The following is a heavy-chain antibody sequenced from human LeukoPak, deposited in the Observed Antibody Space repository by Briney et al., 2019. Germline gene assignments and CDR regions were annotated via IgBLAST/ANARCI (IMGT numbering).Heavy chain of an antibody. D-gene: IGHD2-2*01. CDR3: ARNRYCSSTSCYHYYYYGMDV. CDR2: IYPGDSDT. Sequence: GESLKISCKGSGYSFTSYWIGWVRQMPGKGLEWMGIIYPGDSDTRYSPSFQGQVTISADKSISTAYLQWSSLKASDTAMYYCARNRYCSSTSCYHYYYYGMDVWGQGTTVTVSS. CDR1: GYSFTSYW. J-gene: IGHJ6*02. V-gene: IGHV5-51*01.